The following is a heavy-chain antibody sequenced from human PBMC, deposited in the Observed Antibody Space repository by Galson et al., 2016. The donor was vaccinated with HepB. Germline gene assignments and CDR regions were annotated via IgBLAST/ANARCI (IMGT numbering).Heavy chain of an antibody. J-gene: IGHJ6*02. Sequence: SVKVSCKASGYTFTSYAMNWVRKAPGQGLEWMGWINTNTGNPTYAQGFTGRFVFSLDTTVSTAYLEIWSLKAEDTAVYYCARVGGGSFYYYGMDVWGQGTTVTVSS. CDR3: ARVGGGSFYYYGMDV. CDR1: GYTFTSYA. D-gene: IGHD1-26*01. V-gene: IGHV7-4-1*01. CDR2: INTNTGNP.